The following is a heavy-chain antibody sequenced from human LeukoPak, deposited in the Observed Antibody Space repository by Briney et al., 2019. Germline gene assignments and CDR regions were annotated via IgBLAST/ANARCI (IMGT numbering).Heavy chain of an antibody. J-gene: IGHJ4*02. CDR2: ISSSSSYI. V-gene: IGHV3-21*01. D-gene: IGHD3-22*01. Sequence: PGGSLRLSCAASGFTFSSYSMNWVRQAPGKGLEWVSSISSSSSYIYYADSVKGRFTISKDNAKNSLYLQMNSLRAEDTAVYYCARGLITFYDSSGYWGQGTLVTVSS. CDR3: ARGLITFYDSSGY. CDR1: GFTFSSYS.